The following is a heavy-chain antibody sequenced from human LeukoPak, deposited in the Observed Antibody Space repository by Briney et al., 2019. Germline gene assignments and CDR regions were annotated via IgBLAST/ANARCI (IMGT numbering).Heavy chain of an antibody. CDR2: IWYDGSNK. CDR1: GFTFSSYG. D-gene: IGHD6-19*01. J-gene: IGHJ3*02. Sequence: PGRSLRFSCAASGFTFSSYGMHWVRQAPGKGLEWVAVIWYDGSNKYYADSVKGRFTISRDNSKNTLYLQMNSLRAEDTAVYYCASNLVAGTFDIWGQGTMVAVSS. V-gene: IGHV3-33*01. CDR3: ASNLVAGTFDI.